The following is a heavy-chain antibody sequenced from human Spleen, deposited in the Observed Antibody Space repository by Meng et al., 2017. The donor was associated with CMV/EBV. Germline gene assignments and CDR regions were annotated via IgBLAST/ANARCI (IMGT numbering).Heavy chain of an antibody. CDR3: GRDMNV. V-gene: IGHV3-7*01. CDR1: GFHFGTYW. J-gene: IGHJ6*02. Sequence: GESLRLSCAGSGFHFGTYWMTWVRQAPGKALEWVANINQDASQKNYVDSVEGRFTISRDNAKNSMHLQMNSLRAEDTAVYYCGRDMNVWGQGTTVTVSS. CDR2: INQDASQK.